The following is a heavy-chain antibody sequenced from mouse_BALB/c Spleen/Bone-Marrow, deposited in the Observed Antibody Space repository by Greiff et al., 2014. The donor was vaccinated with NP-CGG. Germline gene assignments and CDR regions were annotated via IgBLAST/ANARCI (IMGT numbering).Heavy chain of an antibody. D-gene: IGHD2-12*01. CDR2: IHPNSGNT. CDR3: ARHDRDDDCFDY. Sequence: QVQLQQSGSVLVRPGASVKLSCKASGYTFTSSWMHWAKQRPGQGLEWIGEIHPNSGNTNYNEKFKDKATLTVDTSSSTAYVHLSSLTSEDSAVYYCARHDRDDDCFDYWGQGTTLTVSS. V-gene: IGHV1S130*01. CDR1: GYTFTSSW. J-gene: IGHJ2*01.